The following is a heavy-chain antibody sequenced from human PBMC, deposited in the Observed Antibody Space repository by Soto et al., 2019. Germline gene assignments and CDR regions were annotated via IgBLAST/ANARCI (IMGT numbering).Heavy chain of an antibody. CDR2: TYYRSKWYN. J-gene: IGHJ6*03. CDR3: ARYGPNCSSTSCYADYYYYMDV. Sequence: PSQTLSLTCAISGDSVSSNSAAWNWIRQSPSRGLEWLGRTYYRSKWYNDYAVSVKSRITINPDTSKNQFSLQLNSVTPEDTAVYYCARYGPNCSSTSCYADYYYYMDVWDKGTTVTVSS. D-gene: IGHD2-2*01. CDR1: GDSVSSNSAA. V-gene: IGHV6-1*01.